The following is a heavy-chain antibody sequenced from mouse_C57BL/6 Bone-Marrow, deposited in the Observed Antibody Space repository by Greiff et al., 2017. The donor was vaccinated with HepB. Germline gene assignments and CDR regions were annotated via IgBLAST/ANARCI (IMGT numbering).Heavy chain of an antibody. CDR2: ISSGSSTI. D-gene: IGHD1-1*01. CDR1: GFTFSDYG. Sequence: EVKLEESGGGLVKPGGSLKLSCAASGFTFSDYGMHWVRQAPEKGLEWVAYISSGSSTIYYADTVKGRFTISRDNAKNTLFLQMTSLRSEDTAMYYCAAYYYGSSWNYAMDYWGQGTSVTVSS. CDR3: AAYYYGSSWNYAMDY. V-gene: IGHV5-17*01. J-gene: IGHJ4*01.